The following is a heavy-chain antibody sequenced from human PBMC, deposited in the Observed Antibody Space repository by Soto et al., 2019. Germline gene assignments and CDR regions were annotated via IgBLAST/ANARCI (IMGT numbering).Heavy chain of an antibody. J-gene: IGHJ5*02. D-gene: IGHD6-13*01. CDR3: ARHQSHSSSYVDP. V-gene: IGHV4-39*01. Sequence: PSETLSLTCTVSGGSISSSSYYWGWIRQPPGKGLEWIGSIYYSGSTYYNPSLKSRVTISVDTSKNQFSQKLSSVTAADTAVYYCARHQSHSSSYVDPWSQGTLVTVSS. CDR1: GGSISSSSYY. CDR2: IYYSGST.